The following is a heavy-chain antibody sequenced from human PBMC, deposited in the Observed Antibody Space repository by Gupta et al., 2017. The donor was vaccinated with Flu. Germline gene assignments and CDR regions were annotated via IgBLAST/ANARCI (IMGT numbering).Heavy chain of an antibody. V-gene: IGHV3-48*03. CDR2: ISSSGSTI. CDR1: GFTFSSYE. Sequence: EVQLVESGGGLVQPGGSLRLSCSASGFTFSSYEMNWVRPAPGKGLEWVSYISSSGSTIYYADSVKGRFTISRDNAKNSLYLQMNSLRAEDTAVYYCAREYDYVWGSYRSLGPFDYWGQGTLVTVSS. J-gene: IGHJ4*02. D-gene: IGHD3-16*02. CDR3: AREYDYVWGSYRSLGPFDY.